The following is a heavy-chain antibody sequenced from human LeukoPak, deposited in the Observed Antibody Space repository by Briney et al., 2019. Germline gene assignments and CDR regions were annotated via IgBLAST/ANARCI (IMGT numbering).Heavy chain of an antibody. Sequence: SETLSLTCTVSGGSISSYYWSWIRQPPGKGLEWIGYIYYSGSTNYNPSLKSRVTISVDTSKNQFSLKLSSVIAADRAVYYCARSSSGYLRYYFDYWGQGTLVTVSS. CDR1: GGSISSYY. V-gene: IGHV4-59*08. D-gene: IGHD3-22*01. CDR2: IYYSGST. J-gene: IGHJ4*02. CDR3: ARSSSGYLRYYFDY.